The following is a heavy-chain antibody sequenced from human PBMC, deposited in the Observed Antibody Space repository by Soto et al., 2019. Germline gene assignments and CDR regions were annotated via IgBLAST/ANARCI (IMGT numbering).Heavy chain of an antibody. CDR3: AQVIVPCSSSSCYRGHGMDV. Sequence: EVQLLESGGGLVQPGGSLRLSCATSGFTFSNFAMSWVRQAPGKGLEWVSTIRGSGTNTYYADSVKGRFTLSRDNSKNTVYLQMSSLRVEDTALYYCAQVIVPCSSSSCYRGHGMDVWGQGTTVTVSS. J-gene: IGHJ6*02. V-gene: IGHV3-23*01. CDR2: IRGSGTNT. D-gene: IGHD2-2*01. CDR1: GFTFSNFA.